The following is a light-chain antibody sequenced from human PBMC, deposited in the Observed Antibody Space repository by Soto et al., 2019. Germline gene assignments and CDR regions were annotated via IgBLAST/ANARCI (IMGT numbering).Light chain of an antibody. V-gene: IGKV3-11*01. CDR1: LSVSSY. Sequence: VVLTQARATLSLSPGESATLTCRASLSVSSYLAWYQQKPGQAPRLIVYDASYRATGIPATFIGSGSGTDFTPTISSLEPEDFAVYYCQQRQYWPPITCGQGTRLEIK. CDR2: DAS. CDR3: QQRQYWPPIT. J-gene: IGKJ5*01.